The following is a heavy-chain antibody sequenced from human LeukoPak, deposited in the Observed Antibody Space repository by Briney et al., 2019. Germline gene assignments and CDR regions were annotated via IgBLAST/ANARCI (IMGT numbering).Heavy chain of an antibody. D-gene: IGHD6-6*01. Sequence: SETLSLTCAVSGDSISTRNWWSWVRQPPGKGLEWVGEIYYTGSTNYNPSLKSRVTMSVDKANNQFSLSLTSVTAADTAVYYCARDRHYYYYMDVWGKGTTVTISS. J-gene: IGHJ6*03. CDR1: GDSISTRNW. V-gene: IGHV4-4*02. CDR2: IYYTGST. CDR3: ARDRHYYYYMDV.